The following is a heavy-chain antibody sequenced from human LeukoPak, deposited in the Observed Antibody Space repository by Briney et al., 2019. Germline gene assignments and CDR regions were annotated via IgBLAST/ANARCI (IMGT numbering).Heavy chain of an antibody. V-gene: IGHV4-34*01. J-gene: IGHJ6*03. CDR2: INHSGST. Sequence: SETLSLTCAVYGGSFSGYYWSWIRQPPGKGLEWIGEINHSGSTNYNPSLKSRVPISVDTSKNQFSLKLGSVTAADTAVYYCARMGSGSSPLYYYYMDVWGKGTTVTVSS. CDR1: GGSFSGYY. D-gene: IGHD1-26*01. CDR3: ARMGSGSSPLYYYYMDV.